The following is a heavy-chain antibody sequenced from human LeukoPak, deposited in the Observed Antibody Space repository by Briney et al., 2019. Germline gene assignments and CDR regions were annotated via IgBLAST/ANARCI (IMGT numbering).Heavy chain of an antibody. J-gene: IGHJ4*02. V-gene: IGHV1-2*02. CDR3: ARGRHYYDSSGYLRFDY. Sequence: VASVKVSFKASGYTFTGYYMHWVRQAPGQGVEWMGWINPNSGGTNYAQKFQGRVTMTRDTSISTAYMELSRLRSDDTAVYYCARGRHYYDSSGYLRFDYWGQGTLVTVSS. D-gene: IGHD3-22*01. CDR1: GYTFTGYY. CDR2: INPNSGGT.